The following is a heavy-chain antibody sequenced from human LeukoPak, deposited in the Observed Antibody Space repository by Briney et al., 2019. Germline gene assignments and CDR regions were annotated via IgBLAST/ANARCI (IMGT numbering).Heavy chain of an antibody. CDR3: ARDFDMGITPGDDFDF. Sequence: GGSLRLSCAASGFSFSKYWMHWIRQTPGEGLVWVARIKEDGSYTSYADSVKGRFTISRDNARNTVFLQMNSLRAEDTAVYYCARDFDMGITPGDDFDFWGQGTLVTVSS. D-gene: IGHD3-9*01. V-gene: IGHV3-74*01. CDR1: GFSFSKYW. CDR2: IKEDGSYT. J-gene: IGHJ4*02.